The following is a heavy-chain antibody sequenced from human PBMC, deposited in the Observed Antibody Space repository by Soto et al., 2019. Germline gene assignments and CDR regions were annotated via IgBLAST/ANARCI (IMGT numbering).Heavy chain of an antibody. D-gene: IGHD6-13*01. V-gene: IGHV3-73*02. J-gene: IGHJ4*02. CDR2: IRSKANSYAT. CDR1: GFTFSGSA. Sequence: EVQLVESGGGLVQPGGSLKLSCAASGFTFSGSAMHWVRQASGKGLEWVGRIRSKANSYATAYAASVKRRFTISRDDSKITAYLQMNSLNTEDTAVYYCTRLGPLAAAGTFDYWGQGTLVTVSS. CDR3: TRLGPLAAAGTFDY.